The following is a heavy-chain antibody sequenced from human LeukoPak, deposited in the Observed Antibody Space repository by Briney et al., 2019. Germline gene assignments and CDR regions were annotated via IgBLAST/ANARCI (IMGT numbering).Heavy chain of an antibody. J-gene: IGHJ4*02. V-gene: IGHV4-4*02. CDR2: ISRTGSI. CDR1: GGSISSRNW. D-gene: IGHD1-26*01. CDR3: ARGQGAADY. Sequence: SETLSLTCAVSGGSISSRNWWGWVRQPPGKRLEWIGEISRTGSIDYDPSVRSRATISLDKSKSQFSLRLTSLTSADTAVYYCARGQGAADYWGQGILVIVSS.